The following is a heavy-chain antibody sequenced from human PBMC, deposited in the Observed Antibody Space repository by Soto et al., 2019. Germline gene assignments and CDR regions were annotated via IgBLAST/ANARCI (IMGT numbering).Heavy chain of an antibody. V-gene: IGHV4-39*02. J-gene: IGHJ5*02. CDR1: GGSIATSSYF. Sequence: SETLSLTCTVSGGSIATSSYFWAWIRRPPGKGLEWIGSIDYRGTIYNNPSLKSRVTISVDTSKNHFSLKLDSVTAADTALYYCSRRAPEGFDPWGQGTLVTSPQ. CDR2: IDYRGTI. CDR3: SRRAPEGFDP.